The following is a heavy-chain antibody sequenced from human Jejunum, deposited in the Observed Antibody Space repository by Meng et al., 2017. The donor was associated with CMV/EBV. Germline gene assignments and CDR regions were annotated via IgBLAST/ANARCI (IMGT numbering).Heavy chain of an antibody. V-gene: IGHV1-46*01. CDR1: FPKFY. Sequence: FPKFYIHWVRQAPGQRHEWMGIINPDGGSRSYAQQFHGRLAVTRDTSTSTVFMELSDLQSVDTAIYYCTRATYTSSWSEAGFEFWGQGTLVTVSS. J-gene: IGHJ4*02. CDR2: INPDGGSR. CDR3: TRATYTSSWSEAGFEF. D-gene: IGHD2-2*01.